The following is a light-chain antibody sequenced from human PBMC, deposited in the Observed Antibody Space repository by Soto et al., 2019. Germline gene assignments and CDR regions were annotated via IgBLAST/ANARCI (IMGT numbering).Light chain of an antibody. CDR1: QSVSSSH. V-gene: IGKV3-20*01. CDR2: GAT. CDR3: QQYGSSPPWT. Sequence: EIVLTQSPGTLSLSPGERATLSCRASQSVSSSHLAWYQQNPGQAPRLLIYGATSRATGIPDRFSGSGSGTDFTLTISRLEPEDFAVYYCQQYGSSPPWTFGQGTKVDIK. J-gene: IGKJ1*01.